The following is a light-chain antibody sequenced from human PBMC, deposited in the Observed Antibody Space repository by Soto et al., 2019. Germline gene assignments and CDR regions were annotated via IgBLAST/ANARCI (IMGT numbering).Light chain of an antibody. CDR3: MQALQTPNT. J-gene: IGKJ1*01. CDR2: LGS. Sequence: DIVMTQSPLSLPVTPGERASSSCMSSQIVLHSNGYNYLDWYLQKPGQSPQLLIYLGSNRASGVPDRFSGSGSGTDFTLKISRVEAEDVGVYYCMQALQTPNTFGQGTKVDI. CDR1: QIVLHSNGYNY. V-gene: IGKV2-28*01.